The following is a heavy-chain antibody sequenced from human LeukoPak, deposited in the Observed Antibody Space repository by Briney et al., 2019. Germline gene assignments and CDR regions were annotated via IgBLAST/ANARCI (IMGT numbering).Heavy chain of an antibody. V-gene: IGHV3-30*03. CDR3: ARHPYGGNSDWFDP. CDR2: ISYDGSNK. D-gene: IGHD4-23*01. J-gene: IGHJ5*02. CDR1: GFTFSSYG. Sequence: GRSLRLSCAASGFTFSSYGMHWVRQAPGKGLEWVAVISYDGSNKYYADSVKGRFTISRDNSKNTLYLQMNSLRAEDTAVYYCARHPYGGNSDWFDPWGQGTLVTVSS.